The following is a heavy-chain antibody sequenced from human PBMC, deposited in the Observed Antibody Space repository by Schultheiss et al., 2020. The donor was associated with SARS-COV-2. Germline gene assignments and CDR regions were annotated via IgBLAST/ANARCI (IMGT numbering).Heavy chain of an antibody. D-gene: IGHD6-13*01. CDR3: ARGQYSSSWYVGRNYYYGMDV. J-gene: IGHJ6*02. CDR1: GGSISSGGYY. V-gene: IGHV4-31*03. CDR2: IYYSGST. Sequence: SETLSLTCTVSGGSISSGGYYWSWIRQHPGKGLEWIGYIYYSGSTYYNPSLKSRVTISVDTSKNQFSLKLSSVTASDTAMYYCARGQYSSSWYVGRNYYYGMDVWGQGTTVTVSS.